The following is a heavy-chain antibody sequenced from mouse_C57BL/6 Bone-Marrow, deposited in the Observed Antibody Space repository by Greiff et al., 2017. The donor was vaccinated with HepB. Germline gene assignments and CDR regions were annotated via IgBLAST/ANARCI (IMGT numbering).Heavy chain of an antibody. V-gene: IGHV1-64*01. Sequence: VQLQQPGAELVKPGASVKLSCKASGYTFTSYWMHWVKQRPGQGLEWIGMIHPNSGSTNYNEKFKSKATLTVDKSSSKAYMQLSSLTSEDSAVYNCARSRIYYYGSSSVSVDYWGQGTTLTVSS. D-gene: IGHD1-1*01. CDR3: ARSRIYYYGSSSVSVDY. CDR2: IHPNSGST. CDR1: GYTFTSYW. J-gene: IGHJ2*01.